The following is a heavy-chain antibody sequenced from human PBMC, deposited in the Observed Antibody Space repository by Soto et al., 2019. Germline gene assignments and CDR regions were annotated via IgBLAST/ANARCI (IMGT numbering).Heavy chain of an antibody. D-gene: IGHD5-12*01. V-gene: IGHV4-59*08. CDR2: IYFSGSA. CDR3: ARRYSGSGDY. Sequence: PSETLSLTCTVSGGSITSYYWSWIRQPPGKGLEWIGYIYFSGSANYNPSLKSRVTISVDTSKNQFSLKLSSVTAADTAVYYCARRYSGSGDYWAQETLVTVPP. CDR1: GGSITSYY. J-gene: IGHJ4*02.